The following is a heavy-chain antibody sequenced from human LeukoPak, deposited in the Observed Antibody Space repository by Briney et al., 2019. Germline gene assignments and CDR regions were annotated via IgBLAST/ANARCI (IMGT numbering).Heavy chain of an antibody. CDR2: IYYSGST. CDR3: ASYYYDSSAYYGPFDY. CDR1: GGSISSSSYY. Sequence: PSETLSLTCTVSGGSISSSSYYWGWIRQPPGKRLEWIGSIYYSGSTYYNPSLKSRVTISVDTSKNQFSLKLSSVTAADTAVYYCASYYYDSSAYYGPFDYWGQGTLVTVSS. D-gene: IGHD3-22*01. V-gene: IGHV4-39*01. J-gene: IGHJ4*02.